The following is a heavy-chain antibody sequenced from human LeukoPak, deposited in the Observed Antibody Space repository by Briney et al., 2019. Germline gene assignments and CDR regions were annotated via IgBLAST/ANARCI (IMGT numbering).Heavy chain of an antibody. CDR3: ARVGYGDSLSYFDY. Sequence: PSETLSLTCTVSGYSISSGYYWGWIRQPPGKGLEWIGSIYHSGSTYYNPSLKSRVTISVDTSKNQFSLKLSSVTAADTAVYYCARVGYGDSLSYFDYWGQGTLVTVSS. CDR2: IYHSGST. CDR1: GYSISSGYY. J-gene: IGHJ4*02. D-gene: IGHD4-17*01. V-gene: IGHV4-38-2*02.